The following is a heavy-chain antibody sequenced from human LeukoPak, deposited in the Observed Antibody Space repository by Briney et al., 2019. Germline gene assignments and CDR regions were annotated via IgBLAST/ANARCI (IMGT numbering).Heavy chain of an antibody. V-gene: IGHV4-59*01. CDR1: GGSITNYF. CDR3: ARVLPGGGGSPDF. CDR2: IYYSGGT. J-gene: IGHJ4*02. Sequence: SETLSLTCTVSGGSITNYFWSWIRKPPGKGLEWIGYIYYSGGTTYNPSLKSRVTISVDTSNNHFSLKLSSVTAADTAVYYCARVLPGGGGSPDFWGQGTLVTVSS. D-gene: IGHD1-26*01.